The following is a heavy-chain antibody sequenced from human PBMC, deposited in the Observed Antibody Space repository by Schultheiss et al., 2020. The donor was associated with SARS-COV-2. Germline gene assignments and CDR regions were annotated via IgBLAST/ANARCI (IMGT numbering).Heavy chain of an antibody. V-gene: IGHV4-30-2*01. Sequence: SETLSLTCVVSGGSISRGGNSWSWIRQPPGKGLEWMGYIYHSGSTNYNPSLKSRVTISVDKSKNQFSLKLSSVTAADTAVYYCASKMTGTTDAFDYWGQGTLVTVSS. J-gene: IGHJ4*02. D-gene: IGHD1-7*01. CDR3: ASKMTGTTDAFDY. CDR1: GGSISRGGNS. CDR2: IYHSGST.